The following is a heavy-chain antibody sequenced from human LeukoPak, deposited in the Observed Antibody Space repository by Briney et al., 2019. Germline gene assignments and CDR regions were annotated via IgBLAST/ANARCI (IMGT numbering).Heavy chain of an antibody. CDR1: GGSISSYY. CDR3: TRGSIAYYYMDV. D-gene: IGHD3-22*01. V-gene: IGHV4-59*01. CDR2: VYYSGST. Sequence: SETLSLTCTVSGGSISSYYWSWIRQPPGKGLEWIGNVYYSGSTNYNPSLKSRVAISVDTSKNQFSLKLSSVTAADTAVYYCTRGSIAYYYMDVWGKGTTVTISS. J-gene: IGHJ6*03.